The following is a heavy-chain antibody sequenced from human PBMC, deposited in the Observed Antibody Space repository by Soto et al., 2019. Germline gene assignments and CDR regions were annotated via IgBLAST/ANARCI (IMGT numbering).Heavy chain of an antibody. Sequence: QITLKESGPTLVKLTQTFTLAFTFSGFSLSTSGMCVGWIRQPPGKALEWLALIYWDDDKRYSPSLKSRLTITKDTSKNQVVLTMTNMDPVDTATYYCAHYSSTSSFDYWVQGTLVTVSS. D-gene: IGHD6-13*01. J-gene: IGHJ4*02. CDR3: AHYSSTSSFDY. V-gene: IGHV2-5*02. CDR2: IYWDDDK. CDR1: GFSLSTSGMC.